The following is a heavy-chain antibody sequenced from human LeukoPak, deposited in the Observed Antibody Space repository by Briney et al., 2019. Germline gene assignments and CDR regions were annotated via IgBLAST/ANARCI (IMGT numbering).Heavy chain of an antibody. CDR2: INWNGGST. D-gene: IGHD5-12*01. CDR1: GFTFDDYG. V-gene: IGHV3-20*04. Sequence: GGSLRLSCAASGFTFDDYGMSWVRQAPGKGLEWVSGINWNGGSTGYADSVKGRFTISRDNAKNSLYLQMNSLRAEDTALYYCASEGEYSGSRQYYFDYWGQGTLVTVSS. J-gene: IGHJ4*02. CDR3: ASEGEYSGSRQYYFDY.